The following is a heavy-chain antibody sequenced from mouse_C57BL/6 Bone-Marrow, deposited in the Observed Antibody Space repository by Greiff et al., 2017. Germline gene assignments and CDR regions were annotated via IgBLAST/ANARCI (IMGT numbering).Heavy chain of an antibody. J-gene: IGHJ3*01. CDR3: TVDYDGAAWFAY. Sequence: EVQVEESGGGLVQPGGSMKLSCVASGFTFSNYWMNWVRQSPEKGLEWVAQIRLKSDNYATHYAESVKGRFTISRDDSKSSVSLQMNNLRAEDTGIYYCTVDYDGAAWFAYWGQGTLVTVSA. D-gene: IGHD2-4*01. V-gene: IGHV6-3*01. CDR1: GFTFSNYW. CDR2: IRLKSDNYAT.